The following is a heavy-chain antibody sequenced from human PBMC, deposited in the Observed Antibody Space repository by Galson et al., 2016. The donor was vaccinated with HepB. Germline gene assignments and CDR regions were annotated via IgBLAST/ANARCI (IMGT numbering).Heavy chain of an antibody. J-gene: IGHJ4*02. D-gene: IGHD3-10*01. CDR1: GFTFSSYG. Sequence: SLRLSCAASGFTFSSYGMHWVRQAPGKGLEWVAVISFDGNNKFYGDSVKGRSTISRDASTNTLFLQMDSLRLEDTAVYYCAKAGQFDYFASHWGQGTLVTVSS. CDR3: AKAGQFDYFASH. V-gene: IGHV3-30*18. CDR2: ISFDGNNK.